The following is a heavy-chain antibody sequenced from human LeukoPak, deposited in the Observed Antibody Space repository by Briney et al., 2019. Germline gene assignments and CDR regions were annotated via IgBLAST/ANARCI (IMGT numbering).Heavy chain of an antibody. D-gene: IGHD3-22*01. CDR1: GFTFSSYA. CDR3: ARDPESREGYFDY. J-gene: IGHJ4*02. V-gene: IGHV3-23*01. Sequence: PGGSLRLSCAASGFTFSSYAMSWVRQAPGKGLEWVSAISGSGGSTYYADSVKGRFTISRDNSKNTLYLQMNSLRAEDTAVYYCARDPESREGYFDYWGQGTLVTVSS. CDR2: ISGSGGST.